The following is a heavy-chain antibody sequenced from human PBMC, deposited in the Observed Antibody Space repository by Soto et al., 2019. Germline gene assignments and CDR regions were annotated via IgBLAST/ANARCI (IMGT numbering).Heavy chain of an antibody. CDR3: ARQRSSGWPSYYYYYGMDV. CDR2: IDPSESYT. Sequence: GESLKISCKGSGYNFTSYWISWGRQMPGKGLGWLGRIDPSESYTDYSPSFQGHVTISTDKSINTAYLQWSSLKASDTAIFYCARQRSSGWPSYYYYYGMDVWGQGTTVTVSS. CDR1: GYNFTSYW. D-gene: IGHD6-19*01. J-gene: IGHJ6*02. V-gene: IGHV5-10-1*01.